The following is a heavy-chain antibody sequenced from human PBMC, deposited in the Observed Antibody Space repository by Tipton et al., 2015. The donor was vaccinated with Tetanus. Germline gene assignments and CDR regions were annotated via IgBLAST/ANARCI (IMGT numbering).Heavy chain of an antibody. CDR2: IIPIFGTI. Sequence: QLVQSGAEVKKPGSSVKISCETSGGSFSTYITSWVRQAPGQGLEWMGSIIPIFGTITYALKFQGRVTITADKSTSTAHMSLSSLRSEDTAVYYCARGRTVTTAHYYYGMDVWGQGTTVTVSS. V-gene: IGHV1-69*06. CDR3: ARGRTVTTAHYYYGMDV. J-gene: IGHJ6*02. CDR1: GGSFSTYI. D-gene: IGHD4-11*01.